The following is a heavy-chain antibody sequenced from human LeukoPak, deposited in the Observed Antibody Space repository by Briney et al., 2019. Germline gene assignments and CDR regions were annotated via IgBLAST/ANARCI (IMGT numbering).Heavy chain of an antibody. Sequence: GGSLRLSCAASGFTFSRNAMHWVRQAPGKGLEWVAVISYDGNNIYYADSVKGRFTISRDNAKNSLYLQMNSLRAEDTAVYYCARGPRVRHQLQGGEVYWGQGTLVTVSS. CDR1: GFTFSRNA. CDR3: ARGPRVRHQLQGGEVY. V-gene: IGHV3-30-3*01. CDR2: ISYDGNNI. D-gene: IGHD2-2*01. J-gene: IGHJ4*02.